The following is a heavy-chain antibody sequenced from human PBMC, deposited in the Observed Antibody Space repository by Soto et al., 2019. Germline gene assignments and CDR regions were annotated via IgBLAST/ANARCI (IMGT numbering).Heavy chain of an antibody. D-gene: IGHD1-1*01. V-gene: IGHV1-2*02. CDR3: ASEPSTANRDVVDF. J-gene: IGHJ4*02. CDR2: INPNSGGT. CDR1: GYTFSDYY. Sequence: VTVSCKASGYTFSDYYIHWVRQAPGQGLEWMGWINPNSGGTKYAPKFQGGVTMTRDTSITTAYMELSRLRSGDTAVYYCASEPSTANRDVVDFWSQRTLVTVSS.